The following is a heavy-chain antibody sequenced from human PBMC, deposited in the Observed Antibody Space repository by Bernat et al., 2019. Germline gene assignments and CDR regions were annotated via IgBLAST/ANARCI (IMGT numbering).Heavy chain of an antibody. J-gene: IGHJ4*02. CDR3: ARQRYSSSSCPDY. Sequence: QAQLVQSGADVKKPGASVKVSCRASVYTFSNYGISWVRQAPGQGPEWMGRISGYNGNKNYAQKFQGRVTMTTDTSTSTAYMEVRGLRSDDTAVYYCARQRYSSSSCPDYWGPGTLVTVSS. V-gene: IGHV1-18*01. CDR2: ISGYNGNK. CDR1: VYTFSNYG. D-gene: IGHD6-6*01.